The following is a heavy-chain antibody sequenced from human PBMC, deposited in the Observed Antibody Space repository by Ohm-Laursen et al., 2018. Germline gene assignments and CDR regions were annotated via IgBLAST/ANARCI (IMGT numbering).Heavy chain of an antibody. D-gene: IGHD5-24*01. CDR2: ISGSAGST. CDR1: GFTFRNSW. J-gene: IGHJ4*02. V-gene: IGHV3-23*01. CDR3: AKRDNWLDY. Sequence: SLRLSCSASGFTFRNSWMTWVRQAPGKGLECVSAISGSAGSTYYADSVKGRFTISRDNSKNTVYLQMNSLRTDDTAVYYCAKRDNWLDYWGQGTLVTVSS.